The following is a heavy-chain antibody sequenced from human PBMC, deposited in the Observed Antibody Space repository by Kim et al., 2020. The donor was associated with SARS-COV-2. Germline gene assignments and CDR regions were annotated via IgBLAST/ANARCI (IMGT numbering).Heavy chain of an antibody. D-gene: IGHD6-6*01. V-gene: IGHV3-7*01. CDR1: GFTFSSYW. J-gene: IGHJ4*02. Sequence: GGSLRLSCAASGFTFSSYWMSWVRQAPGKGLEWVANINKDGSGKYYVDSVKGRFTISRDNAKNSLYLQMNSLRAEDTAVYFCARDDQQLVGLKPMFDYWGQGALVTVSS. CDR2: INKDGSGK. CDR3: ARDDQQLVGLKPMFDY.